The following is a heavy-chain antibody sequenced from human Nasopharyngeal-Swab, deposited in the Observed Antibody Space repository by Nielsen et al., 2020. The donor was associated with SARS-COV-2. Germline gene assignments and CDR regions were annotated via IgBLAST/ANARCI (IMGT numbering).Heavy chain of an antibody. Sequence: VRQAPGKGLEWVAVIWYDGSNKYYADSVKGRFTISRDNSKNTLYLQMNSLRAEDTAVYYCARDRWFGEFLSFDYWGQGTLVTVSS. D-gene: IGHD3-10*01. CDR3: ARDRWFGEFLSFDY. V-gene: IGHV3-33*01. J-gene: IGHJ4*02. CDR2: IWYDGSNK.